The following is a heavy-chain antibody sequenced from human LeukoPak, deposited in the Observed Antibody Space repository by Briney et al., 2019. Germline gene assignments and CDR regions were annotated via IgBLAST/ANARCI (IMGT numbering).Heavy chain of an antibody. CDR2: VITDGTP. CDR3: AKLGAGGYYSYMDV. D-gene: IGHD3-22*01. V-gene: IGHV3-23*01. J-gene: IGHJ6*03. Sequence: GGSLRLSCAVSAFTFGNYAMASVRQDRRKGLESVSSVITDGTPYSAGSVKGRFTISRDNSKNTLHLQMNSLRAEDTAVYYCAKLGAGGYYSYMDVWGKGTTVIVSS. CDR1: AFTFGNYA.